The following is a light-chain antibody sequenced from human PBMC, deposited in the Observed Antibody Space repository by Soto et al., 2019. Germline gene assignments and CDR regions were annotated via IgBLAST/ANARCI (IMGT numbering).Light chain of an antibody. J-gene: IGKJ2*01. Sequence: DIVMTQSPDSLAVSLGERATINCKSSQSVLYSSNNKNYLAWYQQKPGQPPKLLIYWASTRESGVPHRFSGSGSGTDIPLTITSPQAGDVAVYYCQQYYSTPQTFGQGTKLAIK. V-gene: IGKV4-1*01. CDR1: QSVLYSSNNKNY. CDR3: QQYYSTPQT. CDR2: WAS.